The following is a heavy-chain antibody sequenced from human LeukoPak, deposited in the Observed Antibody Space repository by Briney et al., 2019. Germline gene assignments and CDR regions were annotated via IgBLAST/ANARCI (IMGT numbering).Heavy chain of an antibody. D-gene: IGHD5-12*01. CDR2: ISYDGSNK. J-gene: IGHJ4*02. Sequence: PGRSLRLSCAASGFTFSSYGMHWVRQAPGKGLEWVAVISYDGSNKYYADSVNGRFTISRDTSKNTLYLQMNSLRAEDTAVYYCAKDRVATIRIDNWGQGTLVTVSS. CDR1: GFTFSSYG. CDR3: AKDRVATIRIDN. V-gene: IGHV3-30*18.